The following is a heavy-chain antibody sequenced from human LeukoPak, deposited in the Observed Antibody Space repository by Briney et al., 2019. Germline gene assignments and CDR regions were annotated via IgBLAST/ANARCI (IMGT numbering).Heavy chain of an antibody. D-gene: IGHD2-15*01. V-gene: IGHV3-43*02. CDR2: ISGDGGNT. Sequence: GGSLRLSCAASGFTFDVYAIHWVRQAPGKGLECVSLISGDGGNTYYADSVKGRFTLSRDNSKNSLYLQMNSLRSEDTAFYYCAKDKALGYCSAGSCLYLDYWGQGTLVTVSS. CDR1: GFTFDVYA. J-gene: IGHJ4*02. CDR3: AKDKALGYCSAGSCLYLDY.